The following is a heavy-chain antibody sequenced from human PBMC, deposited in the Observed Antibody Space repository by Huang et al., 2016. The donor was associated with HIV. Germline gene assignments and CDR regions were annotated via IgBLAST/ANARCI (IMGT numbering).Heavy chain of an antibody. CDR1: GFAFSQYA. J-gene: IGHJ4*02. CDR2: IGGNSGDS. V-gene: IGHV3-9*01. D-gene: IGHD2-8*01. Sequence: VQLVESGGGLVQPGWSLRLSCAASGFAFSQYAVHWVRQSRGKGLGGVAGIGGNSGDSAYAASVRGRFVISRDNAKKSLYLKMNGLRLEDTALYFCVIMDDYFDYWGQGVLVGVSS. CDR3: VIMDDYFDY.